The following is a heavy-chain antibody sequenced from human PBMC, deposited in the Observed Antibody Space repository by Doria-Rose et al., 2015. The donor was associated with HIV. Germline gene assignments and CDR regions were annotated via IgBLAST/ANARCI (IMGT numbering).Heavy chain of an antibody. V-gene: IGHV3-30*18. D-gene: IGHD3-10*01. CDR2: ISYDGTNT. Sequence: VRQAPGKGLEWVALISYDGTNTYSADSVKGRFTISRDNSKNTLFLQMNSLRPEDTAMYYCAKDLRAFTMVQRVISSWGQGTLVTVSS. J-gene: IGHJ4*02. CDR3: AKDLRAFTMVQRVISS.